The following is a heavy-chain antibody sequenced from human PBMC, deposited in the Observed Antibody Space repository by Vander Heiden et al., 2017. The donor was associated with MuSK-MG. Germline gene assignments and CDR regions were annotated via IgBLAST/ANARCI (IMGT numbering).Heavy chain of an antibody. J-gene: IGHJ3*01. CDR1: GFPFNSSS. V-gene: IGHV3-48*04. Sequence: VQLLGSGGGLVQPGGSLRLCCAASGFPFNSSSMTWFRQAPGKGLEWVSYIRSGSSTKYTTTKDDADSVRGRFTLSRDNAKNSLYLQMNSLRAEDTAVYYCSRDYGYAFDVWG. CDR3: SRDYGYAFDV. D-gene: IGHD3-10*01. CDR2: IRSGSSTK.